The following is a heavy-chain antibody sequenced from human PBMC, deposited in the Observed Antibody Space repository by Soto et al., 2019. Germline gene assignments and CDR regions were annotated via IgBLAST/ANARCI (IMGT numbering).Heavy chain of an antibody. Sequence: QVQLQESGPGLVKPSETLSLTCTVSGGSLSSYYWNWIRQPAGKGLEWIGRFSTSGSTNYNPSLKSRATLSVDTYKNPFYLILNSVPAADTPVYYCARGSCSSSSCYGFDYWGQGTLVTVSS. CDR3: ARGSCSSSSCYGFDY. D-gene: IGHD2-2*01. CDR1: GGSLSSYY. CDR2: FSTSGST. V-gene: IGHV4-4*07. J-gene: IGHJ4*02.